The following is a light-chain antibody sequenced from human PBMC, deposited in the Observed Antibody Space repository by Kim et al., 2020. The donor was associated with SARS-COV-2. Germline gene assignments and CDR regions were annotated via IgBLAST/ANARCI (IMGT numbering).Light chain of an antibody. CDR2: GAS. CDR1: QSVVSN. V-gene: IGKV3-15*01. J-gene: IGKJ4*01. CDR3: HQYANWPLT. Sequence: VAPAARATLSSRASQSVVSNLACCQQKPGQAPRLLIYGASTRATGIPARFSGSGSGTEFTLTISSLQSEDFAVYYCHQYANWPLTFGGGTKVDIK.